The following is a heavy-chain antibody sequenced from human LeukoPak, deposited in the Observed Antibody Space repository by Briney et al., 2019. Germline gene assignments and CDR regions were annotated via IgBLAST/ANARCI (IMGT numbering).Heavy chain of an antibody. J-gene: IGHJ4*02. D-gene: IGHD4-17*01. CDR3: AKDSTLYGDYGAN. CDR1: GFTFSSYA. V-gene: IGHV3-23*01. Sequence: GGSLRLSCAASGFTFSSYAMSWVRQAPGKGLEWVSAISGSGGSTYYADSVKGRFTISRGNSKNTLYLQMNSLRAEDTAVYYRAKDSTLYGDYGANWGQGTLVTVSS. CDR2: ISGSGGST.